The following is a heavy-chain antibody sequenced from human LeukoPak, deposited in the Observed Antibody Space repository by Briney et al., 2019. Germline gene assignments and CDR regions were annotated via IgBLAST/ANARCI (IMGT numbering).Heavy chain of an antibody. CDR2: ISWNSDSI. Sequence: GGSLRLSCAASGFIFDDYAMHWVRQTPGKGLEWVSGISWNSDSIDYADSVKGRFTISRDNPKNSLYLQMNSLKTEDTALYFCAKDKASYYTSGSYYIDWGQGTLVTVSS. V-gene: IGHV3-9*01. D-gene: IGHD3-10*01. CDR3: AKDKASYYTSGSYYID. J-gene: IGHJ4*02. CDR1: GFIFDDYA.